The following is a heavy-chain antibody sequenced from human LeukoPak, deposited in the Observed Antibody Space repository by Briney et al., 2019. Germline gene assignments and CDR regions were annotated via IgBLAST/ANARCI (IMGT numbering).Heavy chain of an antibody. CDR3: ARDGAMRTYYDFWSGYYRPLYYFDY. CDR1: GFTFSSYA. V-gene: IGHV3-30-3*01. Sequence: GGSLRLSCAASGFTFSSYAMHWVRQAPGKGLEWVAVISYDGSNKYCADSVKGRFTISRDNSKNTLYLQMNSLRAEDTAVYYCARDGAMRTYYDFWSGYYRPLYYFDYWGQGTLVTVSS. CDR2: ISYDGSNK. D-gene: IGHD3-3*01. J-gene: IGHJ4*02.